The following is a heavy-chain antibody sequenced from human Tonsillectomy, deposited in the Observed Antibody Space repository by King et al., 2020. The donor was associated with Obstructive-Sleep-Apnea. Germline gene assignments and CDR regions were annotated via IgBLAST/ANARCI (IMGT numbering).Heavy chain of an antibody. CDR3: ARGWGSFDY. CDR1: GVSIRSSSYY. D-gene: IGHD3-16*01. V-gene: IGHV4-39*07. Sequence: LQLQESGPGLVKPSETLSLTCTVSGVSIRSSSYYWGWIRQPPGKGLEWIGSIYYSGNTYYNPSLKSRVTISVDTSKNQFSLKLSSVTAADMAVFYCARGWGSFDYWGQGTLVTVSS. CDR2: IYYSGNT. J-gene: IGHJ4*02.